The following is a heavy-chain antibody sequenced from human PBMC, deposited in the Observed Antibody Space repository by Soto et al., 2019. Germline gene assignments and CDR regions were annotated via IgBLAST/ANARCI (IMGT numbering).Heavy chain of an antibody. V-gene: IGHV3-23*01. CDR2: ISGSGDST. Sequence: PVGSLRLSCAASGFTFSSYAMSWVRQAPGKGLEWVSGISGSGDSTYYADSVKGRFTVSRDNSKNTLYLQMNSLRAEDTAVFYCAKERSSGWSLDYWGQGTLVTVSS. CDR1: GFTFSSYA. J-gene: IGHJ4*02. CDR3: AKERSSGWSLDY. D-gene: IGHD6-19*01.